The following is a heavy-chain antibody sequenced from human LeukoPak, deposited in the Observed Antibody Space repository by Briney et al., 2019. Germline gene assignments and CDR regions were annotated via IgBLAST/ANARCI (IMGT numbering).Heavy chain of an antibody. CDR3: ARETYDYVWGSYRYTYYFDY. CDR2: VSIHSGNT. V-gene: IGHV1-18*01. J-gene: IGHJ4*02. D-gene: IGHD3-16*02. CDR1: GGTFSSYA. Sequence: GASVKVSCKASGGTFSSYAISWVRQAPGQGLEWMGWVSIHSGNTKFAQKFQGRVTMTTDTSTSTAYMELRSLRSDDTAVYYCARETYDYVWGSYRYTYYFDYWGQGTLVTVSS.